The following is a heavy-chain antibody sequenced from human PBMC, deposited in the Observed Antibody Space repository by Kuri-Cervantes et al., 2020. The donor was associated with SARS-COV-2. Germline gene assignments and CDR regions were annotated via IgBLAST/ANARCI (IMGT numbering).Heavy chain of an antibody. Sequence: GGSLRLSCAASGFTFSSYAMNWVRQAPGKGLEWVALISYDGSIKYYADSVKGRLTISRDNSKNTQYLQMNSLRPEDTAVYYCAKDAGLEQLDFYYYGMDFWGQGTTVTVSS. J-gene: IGHJ6*02. D-gene: IGHD6-6*01. CDR3: AKDAGLEQLDFYYYGMDF. V-gene: IGHV3-30*18. CDR2: ISYDGSIK. CDR1: GFTFSSYA.